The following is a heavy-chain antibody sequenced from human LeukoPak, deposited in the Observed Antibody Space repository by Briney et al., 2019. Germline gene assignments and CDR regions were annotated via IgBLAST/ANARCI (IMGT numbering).Heavy chain of an antibody. Sequence: SETLSLTCTVSGGSISSYYWSWIRQPPGKGLEWIGYIYYSGSTNYNPSLKSRVTISVDTSKNQFSLKLSSVTAADTAVYYCARLAYCGGDCYSGNWFDPWGQGTLVTVSS. CDR1: GGSISSYY. J-gene: IGHJ5*02. D-gene: IGHD2-21*02. V-gene: IGHV4-59*08. CDR2: IYYSGST. CDR3: ARLAYCGGDCYSGNWFDP.